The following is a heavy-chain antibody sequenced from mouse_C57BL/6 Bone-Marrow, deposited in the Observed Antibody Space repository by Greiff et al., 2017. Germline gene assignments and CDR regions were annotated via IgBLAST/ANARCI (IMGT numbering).Heavy chain of an antibody. J-gene: IGHJ2*01. CDR3: ARLTYYFDY. V-gene: IGHV1-55*01. D-gene: IGHD4-1*01. Sequence: QVQLQQPGAELVKPGASVKMSCKASGYTFTSYWITWVKQRPGQGLEWIGDIYPGSGSTNYNEKFKSKATLTVYTSSSTAYLQLSSLTSENSAVYDWARLTYYFDYWGQGTTLTVSS. CDR1: GYTFTSYW. CDR2: IYPGSGST.